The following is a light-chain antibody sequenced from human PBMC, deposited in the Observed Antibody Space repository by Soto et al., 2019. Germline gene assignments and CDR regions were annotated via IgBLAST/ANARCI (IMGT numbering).Light chain of an antibody. CDR1: QSVSSN. CDR3: QQYNNWPPART. J-gene: IGKJ1*01. Sequence: EIVMTQSPATLSVSPGERATLSCRASQSVSSNLAWYQQKPGQAPRLLIYGASTMATGIPARFSGSGSGTEFTLTISSLQSEDFEVYYCQQYNNWPPARTFGQGTKVEIK. CDR2: GAS. V-gene: IGKV3-15*01.